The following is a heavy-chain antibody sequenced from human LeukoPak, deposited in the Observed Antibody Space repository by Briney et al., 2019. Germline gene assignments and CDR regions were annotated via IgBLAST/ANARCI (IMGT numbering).Heavy chain of an antibody. Sequence: SETLSLTCAVSGGSIGSRNWWSWVRQPPGKGLQWIGEIYQSGSSIYNPSLRSRVTMSVDTSKNQFSLKLSSVTAADTAVYYCAREEQAGWFDPWGQGTLVTVSS. V-gene: IGHV4-4*02. D-gene: IGHD6-19*01. CDR1: GGSIGSRNW. CDR2: IYQSGSS. CDR3: AREEQAGWFDP. J-gene: IGHJ5*02.